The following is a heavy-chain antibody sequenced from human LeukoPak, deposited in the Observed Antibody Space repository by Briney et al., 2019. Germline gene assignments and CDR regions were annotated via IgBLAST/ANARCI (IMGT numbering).Heavy chain of an antibody. V-gene: IGHV1-8*03. D-gene: IGHD6-6*01. CDR1: GYTFTSYD. CDR2: MNPNSGNT. J-gene: IGHJ4*02. CDR3: ARGKFGYYSSSSYYFDY. Sequence: ASVKVSCKASGYTFTSYDINWERQATGQGLEWMGWMNPNSGNTGYAQKFQGRVTITRNTSISTAYMELSSLVSEDTAVYYCARGKFGYYSSSSYYFDYWGQGILVTVSS.